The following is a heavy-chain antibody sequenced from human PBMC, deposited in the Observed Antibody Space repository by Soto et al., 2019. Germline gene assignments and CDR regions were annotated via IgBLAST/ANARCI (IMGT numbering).Heavy chain of an antibody. V-gene: IGHV1-18*01. CDR2: ISAYNGNT. CDR3: ARYCCSTSCYASWFDP. CDR1: GYTFTSYG. D-gene: IGHD2-2*01. J-gene: IGHJ5*02. Sequence: QVQLVQSGAEVKKPGASVKVSCKASGYTFTSYGISWVRQAPGQGLEWMGWISAYNGNTNYAQKLQGRVTMTTDTSTSTAYMELRSQRSDDTAVYYCARYCCSTSCYASWFDPWDQGTLVTVSS.